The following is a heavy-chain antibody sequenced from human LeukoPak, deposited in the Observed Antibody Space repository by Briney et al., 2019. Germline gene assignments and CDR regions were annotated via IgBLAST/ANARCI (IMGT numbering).Heavy chain of an antibody. D-gene: IGHD3-10*01. CDR1: GFTFSTYG. Sequence: GRSLTLSCEASGFTFSTYGMHWVRQAPGKGLEWITLIPYDGSNKYYADSVKGRFTISRDNSKNTLYLQMSSLRPEDTAVYYCARYYGSGRGYYGLDVWGQGTTVTVFS. J-gene: IGHJ6*02. CDR2: IPYDGSNK. CDR3: ARYYGSGRGYYGLDV. V-gene: IGHV3-30*03.